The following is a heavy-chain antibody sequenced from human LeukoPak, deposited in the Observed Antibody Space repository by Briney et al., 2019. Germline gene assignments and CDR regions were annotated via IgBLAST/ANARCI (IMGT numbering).Heavy chain of an antibody. CDR1: GFTFSSYS. Sequence: PGGSLRLSCAASGFTFSSYSMNWVRQAPGKGLVWVSSISSSSSYIYYADSVKDRFTISRDNAKNSLYLQMNSLRAEDTAVYYCAGSSYYYDSSGYYPLRFWGQGTLVTVSS. D-gene: IGHD3-22*01. CDR3: AGSSYYYDSSGYYPLRF. J-gene: IGHJ4*02. CDR2: ISSSSSYI. V-gene: IGHV3-21*01.